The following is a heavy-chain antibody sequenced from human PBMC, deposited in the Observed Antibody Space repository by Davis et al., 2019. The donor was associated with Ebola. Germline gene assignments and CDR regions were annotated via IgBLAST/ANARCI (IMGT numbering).Heavy chain of an antibody. CDR1: GYSFTSYW. Sequence: GESLKISCKGSGYSFTSYWIGWVRQMPGKGLEWMGIIYPGDSDTRYSPSFQGQVTISADKSISTAYLQWSSLKASDTAMYYCARQGIGYGYTWYFDLWGRGTLVTVSS. D-gene: IGHD5-18*01. CDR2: IYPGDSDT. J-gene: IGHJ2*01. V-gene: IGHV5-51*01. CDR3: ARQGIGYGYTWYFDL.